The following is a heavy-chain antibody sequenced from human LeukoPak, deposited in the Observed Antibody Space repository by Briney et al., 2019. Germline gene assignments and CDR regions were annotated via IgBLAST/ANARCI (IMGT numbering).Heavy chain of an antibody. Sequence: SETLSLTCTVSGGSISSSSYFWGWIRQPPGKGLEWIGTIYYSGSTYYNPSLKSRVTVSADTSKNQFSLKLRSVTAADTAVYFCARLPYSGSYYVDYWGQGALVTVPS. J-gene: IGHJ4*02. CDR2: IYYSGST. CDR3: ARLPYSGSYYVDY. CDR1: GGSISSSSYF. D-gene: IGHD1-26*01. V-gene: IGHV4-39*01.